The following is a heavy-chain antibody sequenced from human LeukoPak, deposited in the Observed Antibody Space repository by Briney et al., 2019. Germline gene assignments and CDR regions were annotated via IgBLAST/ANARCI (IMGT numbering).Heavy chain of an antibody. J-gene: IGHJ4*02. V-gene: IGHV4-4*07. CDR2: IYTSGST. CDR3: ASSMGRGYTGYIFDY. D-gene: IGHD5-12*01. Sequence: ENPVPTPPCPGCSLNSFHWGLVPPPPREGLGGVWRIYTSGSTNYNPSLKSRVTISVDTSKNQFSLKLSSVTAADTAVYYCASSMGRGYTGYIFDYWGQGTLVTVSS. CDR1: GCSLNSFH.